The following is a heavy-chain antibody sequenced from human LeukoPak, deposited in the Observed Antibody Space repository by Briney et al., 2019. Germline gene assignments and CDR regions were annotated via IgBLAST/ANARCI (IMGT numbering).Heavy chain of an antibody. CDR1: GFSFSSYA. CDR2: ISYDGSVK. D-gene: IGHD6-19*01. Sequence: GRSLRLSCAASGFSFSSYAMHWVRQAPGKGLEWVAVISYDGSVKYYADSVKGRFTISRDNSKNTLYLQMNILRAEDTAVFYCAREGGSSGYLLRGDYFDYWGQGTPVSVSS. V-gene: IGHV3-30*04. J-gene: IGHJ4*02. CDR3: AREGGSSGYLLRGDYFDY.